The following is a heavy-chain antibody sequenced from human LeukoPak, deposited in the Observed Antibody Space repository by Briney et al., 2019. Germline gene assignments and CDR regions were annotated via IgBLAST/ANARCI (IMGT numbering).Heavy chain of an antibody. CDR2: IRYDGNNK. D-gene: IGHD1-26*01. J-gene: IGHJ5*02. V-gene: IGHV3-30*02. CDR3: AKNDGNYCDP. CDR1: GFMFSSYG. Sequence: QSGGSLRLSCAASGFMFSSYGMHWVRQAPGKGLEWVAFIRYDGNNKHYADSVKGRFTISRDNSKNTLILQMNSLRPEGTAIYYCAKNDGNYCDPWGQGTLVTVSS.